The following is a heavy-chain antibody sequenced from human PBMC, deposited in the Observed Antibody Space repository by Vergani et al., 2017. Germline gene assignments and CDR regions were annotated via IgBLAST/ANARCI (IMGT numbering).Heavy chain of an antibody. CDR2: IHSSGTT. CDR1: GGSITSGSFY. V-gene: IGHV4-61*02. D-gene: IGHD3-10*01. CDR3: ARRHGSGSYYNQQTNWCDP. J-gene: IGHJ5*02. Sequence: QVQLHESGPGLVKPSQTLSLTCTVSGGSITSGSFYWSWIRQPAGKGLEWIGRIHSSGTTNYNPSLKSRVTLSVDTSKNQLSLRMTSVTAADTAVYYCARRHGSGSYYNQQTNWCDPWGQGTLVTVSS.